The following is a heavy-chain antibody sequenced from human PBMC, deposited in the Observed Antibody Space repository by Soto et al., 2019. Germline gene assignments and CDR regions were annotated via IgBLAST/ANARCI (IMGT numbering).Heavy chain of an antibody. V-gene: IGHV1-8*01. CDR1: GYTFTSYD. Sequence: QVQLVQSGAEVKKPGASVKVSCKASGYTFTSYDINWVRQATGQGLEWMGWMNTNGGNTGYAQKFQGRVIMTRDTSISTAYMELSGLTSEDTAVYYCARMDYYGSWSPNWFDPWGQGTLVTVSS. CDR3: ARMDYYGSWSPNWFDP. J-gene: IGHJ5*02. D-gene: IGHD3-10*01. CDR2: MNTNGGNT.